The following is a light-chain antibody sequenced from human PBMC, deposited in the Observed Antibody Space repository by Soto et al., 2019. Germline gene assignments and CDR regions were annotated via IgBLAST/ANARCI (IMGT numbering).Light chain of an antibody. CDR3: QSYASSLSANFV. V-gene: IGLV1-40*01. CDR2: GNN. J-gene: IGLJ1*01. Sequence: QSVLTQPPSVSGAPGQRVTISCTGSRSNIGAGYDVHWYQQLPGKAPKLLIYGNNNRPSGVPDRFSGSKSGTSASLAITGLRTDDEADYYCQSYASSLSANFVFGTGTKVTVL. CDR1: RSNIGAGYD.